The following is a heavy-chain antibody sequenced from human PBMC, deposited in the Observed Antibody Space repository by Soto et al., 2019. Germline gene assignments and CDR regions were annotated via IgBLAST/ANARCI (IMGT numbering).Heavy chain of an antibody. J-gene: IGHJ4*02. CDR3: ATHPSSGY. CDR2: IYSGGDT. V-gene: IGHV3-66*01. Sequence: EVQLVESGGGLVQPGGSLRLSCAASGFTVSNNYMNWVRQAPGKGLEWVSVIYSGGDTYYADSVKGRFTISRDNSKNTLSLQMISLRAEDTAIYYCATHPSSGYWGQGTRVTVSS. D-gene: IGHD6-25*01. CDR1: GFTVSNNY.